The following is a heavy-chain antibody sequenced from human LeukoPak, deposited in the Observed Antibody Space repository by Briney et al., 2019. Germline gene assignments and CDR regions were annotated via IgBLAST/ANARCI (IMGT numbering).Heavy chain of an antibody. J-gene: IGHJ4*02. V-gene: IGHV3-23*01. D-gene: IGHD2-2*01. CDR3: AKSLVWVVVPAVMMN. CDR1: GFTFSSYA. CDR2: ISGSGGST. Sequence: GGSLRLSCAASGFTFSSYAMSWVRQAPGKGLEWVSAISGSGGSTYYADSVKGRFTISRDNSKNTLYLQVNSLRAEDTAVYYCAKSLVWVVVPAVMMNWGQGTLVTVSS.